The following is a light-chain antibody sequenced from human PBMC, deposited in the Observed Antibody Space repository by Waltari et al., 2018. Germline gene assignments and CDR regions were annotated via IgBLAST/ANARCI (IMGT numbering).Light chain of an antibody. CDR2: ENN. V-gene: IGLV1-51*02. CDR3: GTWDSSLTAGV. J-gene: IGLJ2*01. CDR1: TSNIGNNY. Sequence: QSVLTQPPSVSAAPGQRVTISCSGSTSNIGNNYVSWYQQLPGTAPKLLIYENNNRPAGISDRYSSSKSGTSSTLVTAALQTGDEADYYCGTWDSSLTAGVFGGGTKLTVL.